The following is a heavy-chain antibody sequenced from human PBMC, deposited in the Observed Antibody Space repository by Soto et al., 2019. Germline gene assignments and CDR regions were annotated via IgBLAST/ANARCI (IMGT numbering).Heavy chain of an antibody. CDR2: MYTNERT. J-gene: IGHJ5*02. CDR3: ARDDYKGGGNNWFDP. D-gene: IGHD3-16*01. V-gene: IGHV4-4*07. CDR1: CGSITNYY. Sequence: SETLSLTCTVSCGSITNYYWSWIRQPSWKGLEWIGRMYTNERTNYSLSFKSRVTMSVDTSKNQFSLKLNAVTAADTAVYYCARDDYKGGGNNWFDPWGQGSLVTVSS.